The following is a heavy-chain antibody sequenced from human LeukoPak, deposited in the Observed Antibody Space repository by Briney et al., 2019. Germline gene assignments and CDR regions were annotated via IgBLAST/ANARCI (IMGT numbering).Heavy chain of an antibody. V-gene: IGHV3-66*02. CDR1: GFTVSSNY. CDR3: ARGYSSSWYYFDY. D-gene: IGHD6-13*01. Sequence: RGSLRLSCAASGFTVSSNYMSWVRQAPGKGLEWVSVIYSGGSTYYADSVKGRFTISRDNSKNTLYLQMNSLRAEDTAVYYCARGYSSSWYYFDYWGQGTLVTVSS. J-gene: IGHJ4*02. CDR2: IYSGGST.